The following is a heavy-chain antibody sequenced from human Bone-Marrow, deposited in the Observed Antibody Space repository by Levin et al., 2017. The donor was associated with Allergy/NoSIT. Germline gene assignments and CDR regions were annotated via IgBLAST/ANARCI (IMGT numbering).Heavy chain of an antibody. V-gene: IGHV3-23*01. CDR3: ARDLGVHSSGWYADLDY. CDR2: FTSRGSTT. D-gene: IGHD6-19*01. Sequence: LSLTCAASGFTFSNSDMTWVRQAPGKGLDWVSTFTSRGSTTYYADSVKGRFTMSRDNSKNTLYLLMHSLGADDTAVYYCARDLGVHSSGWYADLDYWGQGTLVSVSS. CDR1: GFTFSNSD. J-gene: IGHJ4*02.